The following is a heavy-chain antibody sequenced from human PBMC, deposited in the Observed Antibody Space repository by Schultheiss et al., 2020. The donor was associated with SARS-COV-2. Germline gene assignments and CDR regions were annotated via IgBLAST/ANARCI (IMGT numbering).Heavy chain of an antibody. Sequence: ASVKVSCKASGGTFSSYGISWVRQAPGQRLEWMGWINAGNGNTKYSQKFQGRVTITRDTSASTAYMELSSLRSEDTAVYYCARDQGITIFGVAEGHYYYGMDVWGQGTTVTVSS. V-gene: IGHV1-3*01. J-gene: IGHJ6*02. CDR2: INAGNGNT. D-gene: IGHD3-3*01. CDR1: GGTFSSYG. CDR3: ARDQGITIFGVAEGHYYYGMDV.